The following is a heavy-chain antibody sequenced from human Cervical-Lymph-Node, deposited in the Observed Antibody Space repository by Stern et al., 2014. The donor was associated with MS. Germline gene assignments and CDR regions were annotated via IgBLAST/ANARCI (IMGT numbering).Heavy chain of an antibody. V-gene: IGHV4-34*01. CDR3: ARPHHSSSTWYFDL. CDR1: GGSFSGNF. D-gene: IGHD6-6*01. CDR2: INQGGTT. J-gene: IGHJ2*01. Sequence: QVQLQQWGAGLLKPSETLSLTCAVYGGSFSGNFWSWIRQPPGKGLEWIGEINQGGTTNYNPSLKSRVTMSVDTPKNQFSLKLSSVTAADTAVYYCARPHHSSSTWYFDLWGRGTLVTVSS.